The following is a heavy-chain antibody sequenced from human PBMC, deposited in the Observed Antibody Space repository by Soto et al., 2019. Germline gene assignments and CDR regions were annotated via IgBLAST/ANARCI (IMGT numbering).Heavy chain of an antibody. CDR3: ARVIVVVPAAMRGNWFDP. Sequence: GASVKVSCKASGYTFTIYGISWVRQAPGQGLEWMGWISAYNGNTNYAQKLQGRVTMTTDTSTSTAYMELRSLRSDDTAVYYCARVIVVVPAAMRGNWFDPWGQGTLVTVSS. V-gene: IGHV1-18*01. D-gene: IGHD2-2*01. J-gene: IGHJ5*02. CDR2: ISAYNGNT. CDR1: GYTFTIYG.